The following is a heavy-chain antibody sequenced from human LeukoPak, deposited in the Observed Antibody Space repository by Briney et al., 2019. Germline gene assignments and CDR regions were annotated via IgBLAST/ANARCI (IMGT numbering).Heavy chain of an antibody. CDR1: GFTFDDYA. D-gene: IGHD2-21*02. CDR3: SKAKSSVVVTAPFAY. V-gene: IGHV3-43*02. CDR2: ISGDGGST. Sequence: GGSLRLSCAASGFTFDDYAMHWVRQAPGKGLGWVSLISGDGGSTYYADPVKGRFTISRDNSKNSLYLQMNSLRTEDTALYYCSKAKSSVVVTAPFAYWGQGTLVTVSS. J-gene: IGHJ4*02.